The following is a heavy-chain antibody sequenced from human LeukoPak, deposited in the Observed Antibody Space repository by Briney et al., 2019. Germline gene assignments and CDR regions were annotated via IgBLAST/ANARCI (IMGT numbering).Heavy chain of an antibody. Sequence: ASVKVSCKASGGTFSSYAISWMRQAPGQGLEWMGGIIPIFGTANYAQKFQGRVTITADESTSTAYMEPSSLRSEDTAVYYCARAGANYYDSSGYYQWGQGTLVTVSS. J-gene: IGHJ4*02. V-gene: IGHV1-69*13. D-gene: IGHD3-22*01. CDR1: GGTFSSYA. CDR3: ARAGANYYDSSGYYQ. CDR2: IIPIFGTA.